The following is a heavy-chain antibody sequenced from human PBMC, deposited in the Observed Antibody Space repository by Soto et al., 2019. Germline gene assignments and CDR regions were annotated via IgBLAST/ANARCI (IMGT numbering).Heavy chain of an antibody. CDR1: GFTFSSYA. CDR2: ISGSGGST. CDR3: AKDWARAVLRYFDWLPIIFDY. V-gene: IGHV3-23*01. D-gene: IGHD3-9*01. J-gene: IGHJ4*02. Sequence: PGGSLRLSCAASGFTFSSYAMSWVRQAPGKGLEWVSAISGSGGSTYYADSVKGRFTISRDNSKNTLYLQMNSLRAEDTAVYYCAKDWARAVLRYFDWLPIIFDYWGQGTLVTVSS.